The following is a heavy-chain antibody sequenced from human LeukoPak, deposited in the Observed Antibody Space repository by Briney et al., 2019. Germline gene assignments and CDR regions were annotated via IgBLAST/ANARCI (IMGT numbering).Heavy chain of an antibody. CDR3: ARVAAAVAFDI. Sequence: QTGGSLRLSCAASGFTFSSYSMNWVRQAPGKGLEWVSYISSSSSTIYYADSVKGRFTISRDNAKNSLYLQMNSLRAEDTAVYYCARVAAAVAFDIWGQGTMVTVSS. J-gene: IGHJ3*02. CDR2: ISSSSSTI. CDR1: GFTFSSYS. D-gene: IGHD6-13*01. V-gene: IGHV3-48*01.